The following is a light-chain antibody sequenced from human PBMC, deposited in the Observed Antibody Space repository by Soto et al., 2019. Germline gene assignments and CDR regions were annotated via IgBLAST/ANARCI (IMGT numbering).Light chain of an antibody. CDR1: SSDVGRYNL. J-gene: IGLJ3*02. V-gene: IGLV2-23*02. CDR2: EVS. Sequence: QSALTQPASVSGSPGQSITISFTGTSSDVGRYNLVSWYQQHPGKAPKLLIYEVSERPSGVSDRFSGSKSGSTASLTISGLQTEDECNYYCCSYAGSGLGVFGGGTKLTVL. CDR3: CSYAGSGLGV.